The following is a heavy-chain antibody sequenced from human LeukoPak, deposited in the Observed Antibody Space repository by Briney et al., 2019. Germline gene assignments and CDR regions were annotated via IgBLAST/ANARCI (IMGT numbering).Heavy chain of an antibody. CDR1: GYTFTVYF. D-gene: IGHD5-18*01. CDR3: TKENKAAETAGLGY. Sequence: GASVKVSCKASGYTFTVYFMHWVRQAPGQGLESMGWINCNTGDTRYAQNFQGRVTMTRDTSITTVYMELSGLRSDDTAVYYCTKENKAAETAGLGYWGQGSLVTVSS. CDR2: INCNTGDT. J-gene: IGHJ4*02. V-gene: IGHV1-2*02.